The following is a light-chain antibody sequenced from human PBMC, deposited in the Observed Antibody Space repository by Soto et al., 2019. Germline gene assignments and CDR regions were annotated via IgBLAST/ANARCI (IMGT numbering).Light chain of an antibody. CDR3: QQYNGYSTWT. Sequence: DIQMTQSPSTLSASVGDRVTITCRASRSISFYLAWYQQKPGKAPKILIFNASTLKSGVPSRFSGSGSGTEFTLALNGLQPDDFASYYCQQYNGYSTWTFGQGTKVEFK. CDR2: NAS. CDR1: RSISFY. V-gene: IGKV1-5*01. J-gene: IGKJ1*01.